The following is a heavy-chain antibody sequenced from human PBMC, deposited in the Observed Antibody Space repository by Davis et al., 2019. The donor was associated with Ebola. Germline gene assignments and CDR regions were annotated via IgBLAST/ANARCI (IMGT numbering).Heavy chain of an antibody. CDR3: AREVAVAYFDY. CDR1: GFTFSEHY. CDR2: IRNKANSYTT. J-gene: IGHJ4*02. Sequence: GESLKISCAASGFTFSEHYMDWVRQAPAQGLEWVGRIRNKANSYTTEYAASVKGRFTISRDESKNSLYLQMNSLKTEDTAVYYCAREVAVAYFDYWGQGTLVTVSS. D-gene: IGHD6-19*01. V-gene: IGHV3-72*01.